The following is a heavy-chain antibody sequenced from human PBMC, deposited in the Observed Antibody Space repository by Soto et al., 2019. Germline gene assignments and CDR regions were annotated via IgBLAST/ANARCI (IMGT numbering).Heavy chain of an antibody. J-gene: IGHJ4*02. D-gene: IGHD2-21*02. CDR2: IYYRGST. V-gene: IGHV4-39*01. CDR3: ARRHCGGDCYADFLFDY. Sequence: SETLSLTFTISGGSISSSIYYWGWIRQPPGKGLERIGSIYYRGSTYYNPSLKSRVTISVDTSKNQLSMILNSVTAKDTAVEKCARRHCGGDCYADFLFDYWGQGTLVTVS. CDR1: GGSISSSIYY.